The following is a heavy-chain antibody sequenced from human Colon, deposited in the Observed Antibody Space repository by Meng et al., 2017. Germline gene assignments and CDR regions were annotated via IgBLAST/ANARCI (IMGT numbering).Heavy chain of an antibody. CDR3: ARELTGVMGDACDI. V-gene: IGHV3-48*03. CDR1: GFTFSSYE. Sequence: GGSLRLSCAASGFTFSSYEMNWVRQAPGKGLEWVSYISTSGTTISYADSVKGRFTISRDNAKNSLYLQMNRLRAEDTAVYYCARELTGVMGDACDIWGQGTMVTVSS. CDR2: ISTSGTTI. D-gene: IGHD7-27*01. J-gene: IGHJ3*02.